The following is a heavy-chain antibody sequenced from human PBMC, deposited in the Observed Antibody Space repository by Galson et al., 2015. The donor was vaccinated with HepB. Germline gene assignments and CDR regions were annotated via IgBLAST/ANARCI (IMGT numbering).Heavy chain of an antibody. Sequence: TLSLTCTVSGGSISSGGYYWSWIRQHPGKGLEWIGYIYYSGSTYYNPSLKSRVTISVDTSKNQFSLKLSSVTAADTAVYYCARDVSEGSYGSGRYFDYWGQGTLVTVSS. D-gene: IGHD3-10*01. J-gene: IGHJ4*02. V-gene: IGHV4-31*03. CDR1: GGSISSGGYY. CDR3: ARDVSEGSYGSGRYFDY. CDR2: IYYSGST.